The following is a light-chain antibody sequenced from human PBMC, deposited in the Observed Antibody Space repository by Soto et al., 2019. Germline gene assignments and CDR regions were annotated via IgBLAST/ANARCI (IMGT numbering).Light chain of an antibody. Sequence: EIVMTQSPATLSVSPGERATLSCRASKMVSRNLAWYQQKPGKAPRLLIYGASTRATGIPARFSGSGSGTEFTLTISSLQSEDFAVYYCQQYNNWSTFGQGTKLEIK. CDR2: GAS. CDR3: QQYNNWST. CDR1: KMVSRN. V-gene: IGKV3-15*01. J-gene: IGKJ2*01.